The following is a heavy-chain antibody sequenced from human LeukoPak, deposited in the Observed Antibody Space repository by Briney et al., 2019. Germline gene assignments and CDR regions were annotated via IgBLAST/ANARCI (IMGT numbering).Heavy chain of an antibody. J-gene: IGHJ4*02. D-gene: IGHD2-2*02. Sequence: GGSLRLSCAASGFTFDDYAMHGVRQAPGKGLEWVSLISWDGGNIYYADSMKGRFTISRDNSKNSLYLQMNSLRAEDSAFYYCAKAAIRYTTRWNNFDYWGQGTLVTVSS. CDR3: AKAAIRYTTRWNNFDY. V-gene: IGHV3-43D*03. CDR1: GFTFDDYA. CDR2: ISWDGGNI.